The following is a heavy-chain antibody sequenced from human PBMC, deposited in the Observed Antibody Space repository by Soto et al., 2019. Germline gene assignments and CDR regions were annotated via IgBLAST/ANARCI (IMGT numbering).Heavy chain of an antibody. Sequence: QVTLKESGPTLVKPTQTLTLTCTVSGLSLRTTGVGVGWVRQPPGKALEWLALLYWDDDQRYSPSLRSRLTIAKKTSEKQVVLTMTNMDTVDTATYYCVQSRCGGDCLEIYSSHAYNGLDVWGQGTTVTVSS. CDR1: GLSLRTTGVG. D-gene: IGHD2-21*02. CDR3: VQSRCGGDCLEIYSSHAYNGLDV. J-gene: IGHJ6*02. CDR2: LYWDDDQ. V-gene: IGHV2-5*02.